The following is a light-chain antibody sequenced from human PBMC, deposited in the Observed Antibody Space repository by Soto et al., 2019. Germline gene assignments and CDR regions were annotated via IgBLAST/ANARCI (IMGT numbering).Light chain of an antibody. J-gene: IGKJ3*01. CDR2: GAS. CDR1: QSVGPS. CDR3: QHYDSFPLN. Sequence: IQMTQAPSTLSASVGDRVTVTCRASQSVGPSLAWYQQKPGKVPTLLIYGASILETGVPSRFSGSGSGTDFTLTIASLQPDDSATYYCQHYDSFPLNFGPGTKVEIK. V-gene: IGKV1-5*01.